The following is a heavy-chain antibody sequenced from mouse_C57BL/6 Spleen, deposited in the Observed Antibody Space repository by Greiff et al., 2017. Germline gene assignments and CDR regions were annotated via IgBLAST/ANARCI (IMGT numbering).Heavy chain of an antibody. CDR2: IHPNSGST. CDR1: GYTFTSYW. CDR3: ARWVYYYGSSPYYFDY. V-gene: IGHV1-64*01. Sequence: QVQLQQPGAELVKPGASVKLSCKASGYTFTSYWMHWVKQRPGQGLEWIGMIHPNSGSTNYNEKFKSKATLTVDKSSSTAYMQLSSLTSEDSAVYYCARWVYYYGSSPYYFDYWGQGTTLTVSS. J-gene: IGHJ2*01. D-gene: IGHD1-1*01.